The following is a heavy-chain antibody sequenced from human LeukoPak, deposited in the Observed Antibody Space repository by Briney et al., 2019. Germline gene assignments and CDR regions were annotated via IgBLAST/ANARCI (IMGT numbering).Heavy chain of an antibody. CDR2: INHSGST. D-gene: IGHD3-10*01. Sequence: SETLSLTCAVYGGSFSGYYWSWIRQPPGKGLEWIGEINHSGSTNYNPSLKSRVTISVDTSKNQFSLKLSSVTAADTAVYFCARPMVRGVISPTHYYYYMDVWGKGTTVTISS. V-gene: IGHV4-34*01. CDR3: ARPMVRGVISPTHYYYYMDV. CDR1: GGSFSGYY. J-gene: IGHJ6*03.